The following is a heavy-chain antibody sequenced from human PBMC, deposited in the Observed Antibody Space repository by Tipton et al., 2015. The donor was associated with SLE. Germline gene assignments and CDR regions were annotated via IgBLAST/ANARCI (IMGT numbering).Heavy chain of an antibody. D-gene: IGHD3-22*01. V-gene: IGHV4-31*03. CDR1: GGSISSGGYY. CDR2: IYYSGST. J-gene: IGHJ4*02. Sequence: TLSLTCTVSGGSISSGGYYWSWIRQHPGKGLEWIGYIYYSGSTYYNPSLKSRVTRSVDTSKNQFSLKLSSVTAADTAVYYCARVPDYYDSSGYSFFDYWGQGTLVTVSS. CDR3: ARVPDYYDSSGYSFFDY.